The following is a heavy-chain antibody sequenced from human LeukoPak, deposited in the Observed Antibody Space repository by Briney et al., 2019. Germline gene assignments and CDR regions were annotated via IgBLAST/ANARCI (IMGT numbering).Heavy chain of an antibody. D-gene: IGHD6-19*01. V-gene: IGHV3-23*01. Sequence: GGSLRLSCAASGFTFSTHGMHWVRQAPGKGLEWVSSISGRGNTTNYADSVKGRFTISRDSSKNTLFLQMNSLRGEDTALYYCVKREYSSGSYGMDVWGQGTTVTVSS. CDR2: ISGRGNTT. CDR3: VKREYSSGSYGMDV. CDR1: GFTFSTHG. J-gene: IGHJ6*02.